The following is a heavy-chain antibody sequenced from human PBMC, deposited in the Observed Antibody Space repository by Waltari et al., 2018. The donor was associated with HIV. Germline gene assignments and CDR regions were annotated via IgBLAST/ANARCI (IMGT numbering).Heavy chain of an antibody. CDR2: IYTSGST. J-gene: IGHJ6*02. D-gene: IGHD6-13*01. V-gene: IGHV4-4*07. CDR1: GDSIRSYY. CDR3: ARDPIAAAGRNYYGMDV. Sequence: QVKLQQSRPRPVKPSETLSLTCRVSGDSIRSYYLRWIRQPAGKGLEWIGRIYTSGSTNYNPSLKSRVTMSVDTFKKQFSLKLSSVTAADTAVYYCARDPIAAAGRNYYGMDVWGQGTTVTVSS.